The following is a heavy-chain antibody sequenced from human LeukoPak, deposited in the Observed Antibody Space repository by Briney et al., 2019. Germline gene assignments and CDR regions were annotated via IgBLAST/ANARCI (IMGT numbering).Heavy chain of an antibody. J-gene: IGHJ4*02. CDR1: GFTFSSYG. Sequence: GGSLRLSCAASGFTFSSYGMHWVRQAPGKGLEWVAVISYDGSNKYYADSVKGRFTISRDNSKNTLYLQMNSLRAEDAAVYYCAKVQFMANSGSYYDFDYWGQGTLVTVSS. CDR3: AKVQFMANSGSYYDFDY. D-gene: IGHD1-26*01. V-gene: IGHV3-30*18. CDR2: ISYDGSNK.